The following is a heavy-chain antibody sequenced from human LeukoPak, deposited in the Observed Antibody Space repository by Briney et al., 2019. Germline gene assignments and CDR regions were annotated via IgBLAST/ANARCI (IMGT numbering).Heavy chain of an antibody. CDR2: INAYNGNT. Sequence: APVKLSCKASGYTLTSYGISWVRQAPGQGLECMGWINAYNGNTNYAQKLQGRVTMTTDTSTSTAYMELRSLRSDDTAVYYCARATEVSPFYYYGMDVWGQGTTVTVSS. CDR3: ARATEVSPFYYYGMDV. V-gene: IGHV1-18*04. J-gene: IGHJ6*02. CDR1: GYTLTSYG.